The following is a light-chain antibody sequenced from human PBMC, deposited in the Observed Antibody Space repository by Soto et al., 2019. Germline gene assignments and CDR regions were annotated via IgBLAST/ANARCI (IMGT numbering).Light chain of an antibody. V-gene: IGKV1-39*01. CDR3: QQTYSVPRN. J-gene: IGKJ3*01. Sequence: DIQMTHSPSSLSASVGDKVTITCGAGQRISNFLNWYQQQPGKAPKLLIYGASNLQSGVPSRFRGSCSATDFTLTINSLQPGDFATYYCQQTYSVPRNFGPGTKVDIK. CDR1: QRISNF. CDR2: GAS.